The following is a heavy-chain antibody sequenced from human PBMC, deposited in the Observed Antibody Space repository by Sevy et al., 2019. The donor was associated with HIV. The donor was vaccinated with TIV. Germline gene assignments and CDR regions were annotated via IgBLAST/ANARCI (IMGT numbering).Heavy chain of an antibody. Sequence: GGSLRLSCAASGFSFSSYEMNWVRQAPGKGLEWVSYISSSGSSKYYADSVKGRFTISRDNAKNSLYLQMNSLRAEDKAVYYCARGGRHRDVYNRKDAFDIWGQGTMVTVSS. V-gene: IGHV3-48*03. CDR2: ISSSGSSK. CDR3: ARGGRHRDVYNRKDAFDI. J-gene: IGHJ3*02. D-gene: IGHD1-1*01. CDR1: GFSFSSYE.